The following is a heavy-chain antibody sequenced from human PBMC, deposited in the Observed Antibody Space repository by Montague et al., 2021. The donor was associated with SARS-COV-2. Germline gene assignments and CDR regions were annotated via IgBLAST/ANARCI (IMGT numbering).Heavy chain of an antibody. CDR2: IYHSGST. J-gene: IGHJ4*02. Sequence: SETLSLNCAVSGGSISSSNWWSWVRQPPGKGLEWIGEIYHSGSTNYNPSLKSRVTISVDKSKNQFSLKLSSVTAADTAVYYCARDSSGWSRFDYWGQGTLVTVSS. CDR3: ARDSSGWSRFDY. V-gene: IGHV4-4*02. D-gene: IGHD6-19*01. CDR1: GGSISSSNW.